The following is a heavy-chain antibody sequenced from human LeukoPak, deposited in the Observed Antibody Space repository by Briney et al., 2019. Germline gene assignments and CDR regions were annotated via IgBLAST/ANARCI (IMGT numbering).Heavy chain of an antibody. J-gene: IGHJ6*02. CDR2: IYPDDSDT. Sequence: GESLKISFKASGYSFTSYWIGWVRQMPGKGLEWMGIIYPDDSDTRYSPSFQGQVTISADKSSSTAYLQWSSLKASDTAIYFCARPGYTYGYDYYFGMDVWGQGTTVTVSS. CDR1: GYSFTSYW. CDR3: ARPGYTYGYDYYFGMDV. V-gene: IGHV5-51*01. D-gene: IGHD5-18*01.